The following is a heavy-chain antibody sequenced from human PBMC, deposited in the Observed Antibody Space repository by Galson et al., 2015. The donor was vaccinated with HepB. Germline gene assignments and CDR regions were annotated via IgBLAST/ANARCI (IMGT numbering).Heavy chain of an antibody. D-gene: IGHD5-12*01. CDR1: GFTFSSYG. Sequence: SLRLSCAASGFTFSSYGMHWVRQAPGKGLEWVAVISYDGSNKYYADSVKGRFTISRDNSKNTLYLQMNSLRAEDTAVYYCAKLYSGYDYGAPSSGWYLEPFDYWGQGTLVTVSS. J-gene: IGHJ4*02. CDR3: AKLYSGYDYGAPSSGWYLEPFDY. V-gene: IGHV3-30*18. CDR2: ISYDGSNK.